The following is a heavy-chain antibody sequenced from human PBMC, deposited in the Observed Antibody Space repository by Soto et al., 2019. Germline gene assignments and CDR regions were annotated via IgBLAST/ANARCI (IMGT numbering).Heavy chain of an antibody. CDR2: ISSSSSYI. J-gene: IGHJ6*02. Sequence: GGSLRLSCAASGVTFSSYSINWVRQAPGKGLEWVSSISSSSSYIYYADSVKGRFTISRDNAKNSLYLQMNSLRAEDTAVYYCARDSSLGTSYDFFIGYYTYYHYLMYFRAQGSSVTGS. D-gene: IGHD3-3*01. V-gene: IGHV3-21*01. CDR3: ARDSSLGTSYDFFIGYYTYYHYLMYF. CDR1: GVTFSSYS.